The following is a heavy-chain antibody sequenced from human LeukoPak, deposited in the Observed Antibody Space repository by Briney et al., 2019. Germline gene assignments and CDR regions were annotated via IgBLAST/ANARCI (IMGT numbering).Heavy chain of an antibody. CDR2: ISYDGSNK. D-gene: IGHD6-13*01. J-gene: IGHJ5*02. CDR3: AREGHSISGYNSFDP. Sequence: PGRSLRLSCAASGFTFSSYGMHWVRQAPGKGLEWVAVISYDGSNKYYADSVKGRFTISRDNSKSTSKSTLYLQMNSLRAEDTAVYYCAREGHSISGYNSFDPWGQGTLVTVSS. CDR1: GFTFSSYG. V-gene: IGHV3-30*03.